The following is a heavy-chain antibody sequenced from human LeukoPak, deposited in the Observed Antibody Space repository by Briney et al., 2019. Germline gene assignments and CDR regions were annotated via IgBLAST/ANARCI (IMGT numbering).Heavy chain of an antibody. CDR3: ARVAPGYSSSRGFDY. Sequence: SEALSLTCVVSGGSFSGYYWSWIRQPPGKGLEWIGEINNSGSTNYNPSLKSRVTISVDKSKNQFSLKLSSVTAADTAVYYCARVAPGYSSSRGFDYWGQGTLVTVSS. CDR2: INNSGST. D-gene: IGHD6-13*01. V-gene: IGHV4-34*01. CDR1: GGSFSGYY. J-gene: IGHJ4*02.